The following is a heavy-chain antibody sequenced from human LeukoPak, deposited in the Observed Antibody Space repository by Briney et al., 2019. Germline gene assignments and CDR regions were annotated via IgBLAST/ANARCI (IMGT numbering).Heavy chain of an antibody. J-gene: IGHJ6*03. CDR1: GGSFSGYY. CDR3: ARGMATRKRQYYYYYMDV. Sequence: SETLSLTCAVYGGSFSGYYWSWIRQPPGKGLEWIGEINHSGSTNYNLSLKSRVTILVDTSKNQFSLKLSSVTAADTAVYYCARGMATRKRQYYYYYMDVWGKGTTVTVSS. V-gene: IGHV4-34*01. CDR2: INHSGST. D-gene: IGHD5-12*01.